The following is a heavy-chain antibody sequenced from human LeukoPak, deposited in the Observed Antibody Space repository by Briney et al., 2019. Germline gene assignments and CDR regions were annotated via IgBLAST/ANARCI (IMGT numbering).Heavy chain of an antibody. V-gene: IGHV4-34*01. CDR2: INHSGST. CDR3: ARSPYYYDSSGPNDAFDI. CDR1: GGSFSGYY. D-gene: IGHD3-22*01. J-gene: IGHJ3*02. Sequence: PSETLSLTCAVYGGSFSGYYWSWIRQPPGKGLEWIGEINHSGSTNYNPSLKSRVTISVDTSKNQFSLKLSSVTAADTAVYYCARSPYYYDSSGPNDAFDIRGQGTMVTVSS.